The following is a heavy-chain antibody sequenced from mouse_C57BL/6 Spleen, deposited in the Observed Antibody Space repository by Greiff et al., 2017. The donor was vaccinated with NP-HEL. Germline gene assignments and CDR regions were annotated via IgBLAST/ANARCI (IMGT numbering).Heavy chain of an antibody. CDR2: IDPSDSET. CDR1: GYTFTSYW. CDR3: ARRGDMGGYYGLYYYAMDY. V-gene: IGHV1-52*01. J-gene: IGHJ4*01. D-gene: IGHD1-2*01. Sequence: QVQLQQSGAELVRPGSSVKLSCKASGYTFTSYWMHWVKQRPIQGLEWIGNIDPSDSETHYNQKFKDKATLTVDKSSSTAYMQLSSLTSEDSAVYYCARRGDMGGYYGLYYYAMDYWGQGTSVTVSS.